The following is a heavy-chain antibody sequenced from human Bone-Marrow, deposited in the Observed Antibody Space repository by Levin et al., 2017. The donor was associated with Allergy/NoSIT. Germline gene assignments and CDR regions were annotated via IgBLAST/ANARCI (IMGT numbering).Heavy chain of an antibody. CDR3: ARVEAGSGYYYGGGSDY. V-gene: IGHV1-2*02. CDR2: INPNSGGT. D-gene: IGHD3-22*01. Sequence: GESLKISCKASGYTFTGYYMHWVRQAPGQGLEWMGWINPNSGGTNYAQKFQGRVTMTRDTSISTAYMELSRLRSDDTAVYYCARVEAGSGYYYGGGSDYWGQGTLVTVSS. CDR1: GYTFTGYY. J-gene: IGHJ4*02.